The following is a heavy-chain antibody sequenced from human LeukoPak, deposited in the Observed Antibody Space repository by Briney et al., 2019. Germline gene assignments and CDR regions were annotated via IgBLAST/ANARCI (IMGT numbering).Heavy chain of an antibody. J-gene: IGHJ4*02. CDR3: ASLKIQLWIMDY. CDR2: IYYSGST. D-gene: IGHD5-18*01. Sequence: SETLSLTCTVSGGSISSYYWSWIRQPPGKGLEWIGYIYYSGSTNYNPSLKSRVTISVDTSKNQFSLKLSSVTAADTAVYYSASLKIQLWIMDYWGQGTLVTVSS. CDR1: GGSISSYY. V-gene: IGHV4-59*01.